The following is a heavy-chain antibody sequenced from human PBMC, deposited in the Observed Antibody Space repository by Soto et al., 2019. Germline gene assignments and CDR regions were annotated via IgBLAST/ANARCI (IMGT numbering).Heavy chain of an antibody. D-gene: IGHD4-17*01. CDR1: GGSISSGGYY. Sequence: QVQLQESGPGLLKPSQTLSLNSTVSGGSISSGGYYWSWIRQRPGKGLEWIGYIYYSGSTYYNPSLKSRVTISVDTSKNQFSLKLSSVTAAYTAVYYCARSPEATVTAFDFWGLGTLVTVSS. J-gene: IGHJ4*02. CDR2: IYYSGST. V-gene: IGHV4-31*03. CDR3: ARSPEATVTAFDF.